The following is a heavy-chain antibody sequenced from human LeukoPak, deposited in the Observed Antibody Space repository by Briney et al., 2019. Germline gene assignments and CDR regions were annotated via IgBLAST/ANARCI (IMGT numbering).Heavy chain of an antibody. Sequence: KSGGSLRLSCAASGFTFSSYSMNWVRQAPGKGLEWVSSISSSSSYIYYADSVKGRFTISRDNAKNSLYLQMNSLRAEDSAVYYCARDGYGYNYKAYWGQGTLVTVSS. D-gene: IGHD5-24*01. V-gene: IGHV3-21*01. J-gene: IGHJ4*02. CDR3: ARDGYGYNYKAY. CDR2: ISSSSSYI. CDR1: GFTFSSYS.